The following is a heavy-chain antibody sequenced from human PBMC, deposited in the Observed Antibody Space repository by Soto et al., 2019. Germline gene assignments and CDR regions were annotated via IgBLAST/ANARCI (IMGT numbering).Heavy chain of an antibody. Sequence: SETLSLTCTVSGGSISSYYWSWIRQPPGKGLEWIGYIYYSGSTNYNPSLKSRVTISVDTSKNQFSLKLSSVTAADTAVYYCAREYYYGSGSYFDYWGQGTLVTVSS. J-gene: IGHJ4*02. CDR1: GGSISSYY. D-gene: IGHD3-10*01. V-gene: IGHV4-59*01. CDR2: IYYSGST. CDR3: AREYYYGSGSYFDY.